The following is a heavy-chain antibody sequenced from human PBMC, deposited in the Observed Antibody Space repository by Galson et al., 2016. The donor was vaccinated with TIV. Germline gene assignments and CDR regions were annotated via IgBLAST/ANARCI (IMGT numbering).Heavy chain of an antibody. J-gene: IGHJ4*02. CDR1: GYTLIEIA. D-gene: IGHD3-22*01. CDR2: FDPEASKT. Sequence: SVKVSCKVSGYTLIEIAMRWVRQAPGKGLEWMGGFDPEASKTIYAQKFQGRVTMTEATFTDTAYMELNNLTSDDTAVYYCATVAWFPGLSLDSWGQGTLVTVSS. CDR3: ATVAWFPGLSLDS. V-gene: IGHV1-24*01.